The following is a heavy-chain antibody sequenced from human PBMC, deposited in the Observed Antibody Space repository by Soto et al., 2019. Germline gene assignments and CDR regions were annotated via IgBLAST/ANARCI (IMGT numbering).Heavy chain of an antibody. CDR3: ARYSLGYYYYGMDV. CDR2: INPNSGGT. D-gene: IGHD4-4*01. V-gene: IGHV1-2*04. CDR1: GYTFTGYY. Sequence: ASVKVSCKASGYTFTGYYMHWVRQAPGQGLEWMGWINPNSGGTNYAQKFQGWVTMTRDTSISTAYMELSRLRSDDTAVYYCARYSLGYYYYGMDVWGQGTTVTVSS. J-gene: IGHJ6*02.